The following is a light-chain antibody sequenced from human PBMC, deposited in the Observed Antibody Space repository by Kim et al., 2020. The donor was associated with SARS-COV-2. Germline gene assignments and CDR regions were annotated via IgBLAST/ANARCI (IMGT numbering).Light chain of an antibody. J-gene: IGLJ3*02. Sequence: QPVLTQSPSASASLGASVKLTCTLSSGHSSYAIAWHQQQPEKGPRYLMKLNSDGSHSKGDGIPDRFSGSGSGAERYLTISSLQSEDEADYYCQTWGTGIGFGGGTQLTVL. CDR2: LNSDGSH. CDR1: SGHSSYA. CDR3: QTWGTGIG. V-gene: IGLV4-69*01.